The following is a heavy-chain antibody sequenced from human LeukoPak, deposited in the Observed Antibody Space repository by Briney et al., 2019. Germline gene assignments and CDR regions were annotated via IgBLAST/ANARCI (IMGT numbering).Heavy chain of an antibody. Sequence: SETLSLTCTVSAGSISSSSYYWGWIRQPPGKGLEWIGSIYYSGSTYYNPSLKSRVTISVDTSKNQFSLKLSSVTAADTAVYYCARHLGYSSSWYTRPHDYWGQGTLVTVSS. J-gene: IGHJ4*02. CDR3: ARHLGYSSSWYTRPHDY. V-gene: IGHV4-39*01. D-gene: IGHD6-13*01. CDR2: IYYSGST. CDR1: AGSISSSSYY.